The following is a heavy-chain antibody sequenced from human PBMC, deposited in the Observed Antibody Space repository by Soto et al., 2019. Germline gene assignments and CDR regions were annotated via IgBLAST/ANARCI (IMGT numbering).Heavy chain of an antibody. D-gene: IGHD6-19*01. CDR1: GGSISSYY. J-gene: IGHJ4*02. CDR3: ARLGPYSSGWTHFDY. CDR2: IYYSGST. V-gene: IGHV4-59*01. Sequence: SETLSLTFTVCGGSISSYYWSLIRQPQGKGLEWIGYIYYSGSTNYNPSLKSRVTISVDTSKNQFSLKLSSVTAADTAVYYCARLGPYSSGWTHFDYWGQGTLVTVSS.